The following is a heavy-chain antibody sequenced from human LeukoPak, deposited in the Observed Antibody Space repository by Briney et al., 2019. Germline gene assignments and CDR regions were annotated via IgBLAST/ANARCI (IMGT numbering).Heavy chain of an antibody. Sequence: ASVKVSCKASGYTFTSYDINWVRQATGQGLEWVGWMNPNSGNTAYAQKFQGRVTMTRNTSISTAYMELSSLRSEDTAVYYCGRGNSGSYYLDAFDIWGQGTMVTVSS. CDR3: GRGNSGSYYLDAFDI. V-gene: IGHV1-8*01. J-gene: IGHJ3*02. D-gene: IGHD3-10*01. CDR2: MNPNSGNT. CDR1: GYTFTSYD.